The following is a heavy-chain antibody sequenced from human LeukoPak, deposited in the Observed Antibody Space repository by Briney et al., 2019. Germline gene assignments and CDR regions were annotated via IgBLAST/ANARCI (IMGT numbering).Heavy chain of an antibody. V-gene: IGHV4-59*01. CDR1: AESFSDYY. D-gene: IGHD3-10*01. CDR3: ARDSVTMVRGVMGYYYYYYMDV. Sequence: SETLSLTCAVYAESFSDYYWSWIRQSPGKGLEWIGYIYYSGSTNYNPSLKSRVTISVDTSKNQFSLKLSSVTAADTAVYYCARDSVTMVRGVMGYYYYYYMDVWGKGTTVTISS. J-gene: IGHJ6*03. CDR2: IYYSGST.